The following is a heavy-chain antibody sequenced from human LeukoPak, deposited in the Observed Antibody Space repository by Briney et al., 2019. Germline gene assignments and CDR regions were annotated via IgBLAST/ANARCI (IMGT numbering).Heavy chain of an antibody. CDR3: ARDYGGTNSVGY. J-gene: IGHJ4*02. Sequence: ASVKVSCKASGYTFTSYYMHWVRQAPGQGLEWMGIINPSGGSTSYAQKFQGRVTVTRDTSTSTVYMELSSLRSEDTAVYYCARDYGGTNSVGYWGQGTLVTVSS. CDR2: INPSGGST. D-gene: IGHD4-23*01. V-gene: IGHV1-46*01. CDR1: GYTFTSYY.